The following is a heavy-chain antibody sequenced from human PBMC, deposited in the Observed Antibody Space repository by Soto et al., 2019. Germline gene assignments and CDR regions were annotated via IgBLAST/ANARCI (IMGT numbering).Heavy chain of an antibody. CDR3: AKSRGARIYAISVYGMDV. Sequence: GWSMKLASASSGYSFCSLAVKCVRKAPGEALEWVAMISGSADSTFYADSVKGRFTISRDNPRSTLYLQINSLRAEDTAVYYCAKSRGARIYAISVYGMDVRGQGTTVTRSS. J-gene: IGHJ6*02. CDR1: GYSFCSLA. CDR2: ISGSADST. V-gene: IGHV3-23*01. D-gene: IGHD2-8*01.